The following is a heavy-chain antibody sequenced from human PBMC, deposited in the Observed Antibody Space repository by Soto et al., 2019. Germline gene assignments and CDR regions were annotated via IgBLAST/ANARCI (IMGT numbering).Heavy chain of an antibody. D-gene: IGHD4-17*01. CDR2: INWKSGVL. J-gene: IGHJ4*02. CDR1: GFTFDDYA. CDR3: ATLPTVTTYVDY. V-gene: IGHV3-9*01. Sequence: GGSLRLSCAASGFTFDDYAMHWVRQAPGKGLEWVSGINWKSGVLGYADSVKGRFIISRDNAKNSLYLQMNSLGPEDTALYYCATLPTVTTYVDYWGQGTLVTVSS.